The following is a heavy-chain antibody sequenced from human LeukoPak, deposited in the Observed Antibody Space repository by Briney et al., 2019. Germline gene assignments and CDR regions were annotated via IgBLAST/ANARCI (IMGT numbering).Heavy chain of an antibody. CDR1: GYTFTSYY. D-gene: IGHD4-17*01. CDR2: INPSGGST. Sequence: GASVKVSCKASGYTFTSYYMHWVRQAPGQGLEWMGIINPSGGSTSYAQKFQGRVTMTRDTSTSTVYMELSSLRSEDTAVYYCARRPDYGDSIRSPGAFDIWGQGTMVTVSS. CDR3: ARRPDYGDSIRSPGAFDI. V-gene: IGHV1-46*01. J-gene: IGHJ3*02.